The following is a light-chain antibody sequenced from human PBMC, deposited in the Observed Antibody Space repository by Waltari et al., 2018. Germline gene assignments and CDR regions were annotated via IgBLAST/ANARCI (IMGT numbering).Light chain of an antibody. J-gene: IGLJ2*01. V-gene: IGLV2-14*03. CDR3: SSYSSTTTRVL. Sequence: QSALTQPASVSGSPGQSITISCTGSSTDLGGSFFVSWYQQQSGKAPKLIIYGVSNRPSGVSDRFSGSKSDNTASLTISGLQTQDEADYYCSSYSSTTTRVLFGGGTRLTVL. CDR2: GVS. CDR1: STDLGGSFF.